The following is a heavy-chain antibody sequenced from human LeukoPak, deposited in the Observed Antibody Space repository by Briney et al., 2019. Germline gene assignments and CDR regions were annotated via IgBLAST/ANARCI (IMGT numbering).Heavy chain of an antibody. V-gene: IGHV4-59*12. J-gene: IGHJ4*02. CDR2: IYYSGST. Sequence: SETLSLTCTVSGGSISSYYWSWIRQPPGKGLEWIGYIYYSGSTNYNPSLKSRVTISVDTSKNQFSLKLSSVTAADTAIYYCARENSYGTRYFDYWGQGTPVTVSS. CDR1: GGSISSYY. CDR3: ARENSYGTRYFDY. D-gene: IGHD5-18*01.